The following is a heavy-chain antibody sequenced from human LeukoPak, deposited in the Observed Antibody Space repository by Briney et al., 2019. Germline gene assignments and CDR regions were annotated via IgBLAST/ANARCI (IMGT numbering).Heavy chain of an antibody. CDR2: INPNSGGT. CDR1: GYTFTGYY. D-gene: IGHD2-15*01. J-gene: IGHJ4*02. Sequence: ASVKVSCKASGYTFTGYYMHWVRQAPGQGLEWMGWINPNSGGTNYAQKFQGRVTMTRDTSISTAYMELSRLRSEDSAVYYCARDKGRWVVPDYWGQGTLVTVSS. V-gene: IGHV1-2*02. CDR3: ARDKGRWVVPDY.